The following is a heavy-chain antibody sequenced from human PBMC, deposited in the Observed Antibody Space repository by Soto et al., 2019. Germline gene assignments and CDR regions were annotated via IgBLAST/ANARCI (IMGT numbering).Heavy chain of an antibody. CDR2: IWYDGSNK. D-gene: IGHD3-10*01. V-gene: IGHV3-33*01. CDR1: GFTFSSYG. CDR3: AREWAGYGSGSYPLFDY. Sequence: PGGSLRLSCAASGFTFSSYGMHWVRQAPGKGLEWVAVIWYDGSNKYYADSVKGRFTISRDNSKNTLYLQMSSLRAEDTAVYYCAREWAGYGSGSYPLFDYWGQGTLVTVSS. J-gene: IGHJ4*02.